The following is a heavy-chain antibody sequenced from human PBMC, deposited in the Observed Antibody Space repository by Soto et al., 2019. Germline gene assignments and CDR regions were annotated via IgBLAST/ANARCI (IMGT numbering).Heavy chain of an antibody. V-gene: IGHV4-31*03. J-gene: IGHJ5*02. CDR2: IYVTGAV. CDR3: ARLRIATNNYKWFDP. Sequence: SETLSLTCSVSGAALNSGNYYWSWIRQVPGKGLEWIGHIYVTGAVDYNPSLRDRITISQDTSERQFSLNLRLVTAADTAVHYCARLRIATNNYKWFDPWGQGTLVTVS. D-gene: IGHD2-21*01. CDR1: GAALNSGNYY.